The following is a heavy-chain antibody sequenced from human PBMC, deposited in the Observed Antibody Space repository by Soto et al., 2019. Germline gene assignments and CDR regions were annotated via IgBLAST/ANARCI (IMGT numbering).Heavy chain of an antibody. Sequence: SETLSLTCTVSGGSISSYYWSWIRQPPGKGLEWIGYIYYSGSTNYNPSLKSRVTISVDTSKNQFSLKLSSVTAADTAVYYCASLGSWSVPDYWGQGTLVTVSS. D-gene: IGHD6-13*01. CDR1: GGSISSYY. V-gene: IGHV4-59*08. CDR3: ASLGSWSVPDY. CDR2: IYYSGST. J-gene: IGHJ4*02.